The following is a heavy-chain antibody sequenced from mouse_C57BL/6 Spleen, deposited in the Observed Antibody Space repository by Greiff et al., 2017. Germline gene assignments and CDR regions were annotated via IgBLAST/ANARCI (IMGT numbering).Heavy chain of an antibody. Sequence: QLQQSGAELVRPGASVTLSCKASGYTFTDYEMHWVKQTPVHGLEWIGAIDPETGGTAYNQKFKGKAILTADKSSSTAYMELRSLTSEDSAVYYCTRDSSGYNYWGQGTTLTVSS. D-gene: IGHD3-2*02. V-gene: IGHV1-15*01. J-gene: IGHJ2*01. CDR1: GYTFTDYE. CDR2: IDPETGGT. CDR3: TRDSSGYNY.